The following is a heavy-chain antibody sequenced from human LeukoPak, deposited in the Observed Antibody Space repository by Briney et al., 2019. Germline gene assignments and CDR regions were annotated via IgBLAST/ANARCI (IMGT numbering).Heavy chain of an antibody. CDR1: GYTFTSYY. J-gene: IGHJ4*02. V-gene: IGHV1-46*01. Sequence: ASVKVSCKASGYTFTSYYMHWVRQAPGQGLEWMGIINPSGGSTSYAQKFQGRVTMTRDMSTSTVYMELSSLRSEDTAVYYCAASGVKMATMLDYWGQGTLVTVSS. D-gene: IGHD5-24*01. CDR3: AASGVKMATMLDY. CDR2: INPSGGST.